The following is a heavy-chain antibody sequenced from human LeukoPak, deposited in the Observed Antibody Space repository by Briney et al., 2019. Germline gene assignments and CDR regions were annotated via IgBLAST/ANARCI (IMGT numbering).Heavy chain of an antibody. CDR3: AKSGGITMIVVVITNGYYFDY. V-gene: IGHV3-23*01. J-gene: IGHJ4*02. Sequence: GGSLRLSFAASGFTFSSYAMSWVRQAPGKGLEWVSAISGSGGSTYYADSVKGRFTISRDNSKNTLYLQMNSLRAEDTAVYYCAKSGGITMIVVVITNGYYFDYWGQGTLVTVSS. D-gene: IGHD3-22*01. CDR1: GFTFSSYA. CDR2: ISGSGGST.